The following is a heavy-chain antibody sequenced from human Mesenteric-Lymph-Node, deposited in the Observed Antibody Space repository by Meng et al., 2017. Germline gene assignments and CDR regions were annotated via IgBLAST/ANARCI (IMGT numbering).Heavy chain of an antibody. V-gene: IGHV3-30*01. CDR3: ARELGFAGY. D-gene: IGHD7-27*01. J-gene: IGHJ4*02. CDR2: ISYDGSNK. Sequence: VKLLGVWGGLVQPGGSLRLSCAASGFTFSSYAMHWVRQAPGKGLEWVAVISYDGSNKYYADSVKGRFTISRDNSKNTLYLQMNSLRAEDTAVYYCARELGFAGYWGQGTLVTVSS. CDR1: GFTFSSYA.